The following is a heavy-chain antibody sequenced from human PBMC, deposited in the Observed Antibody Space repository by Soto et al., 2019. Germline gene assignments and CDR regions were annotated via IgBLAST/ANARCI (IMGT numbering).Heavy chain of an antibody. J-gene: IGHJ4*02. V-gene: IGHV4-34*01. Sequence: TSETLSLTCAVYGGSFSGYYWSWIRQPPGKGLEWIGEINHSGSTNYNPSLKSRVTISVDTSKNQFSLKLSSATAADTAVYYCARTKRVVTAPSYYFDYWGQGTLVTVSS. CDR3: ARTKRVVTAPSYYFDY. CDR2: INHSGST. D-gene: IGHD2-21*02. CDR1: GGSFSGYY.